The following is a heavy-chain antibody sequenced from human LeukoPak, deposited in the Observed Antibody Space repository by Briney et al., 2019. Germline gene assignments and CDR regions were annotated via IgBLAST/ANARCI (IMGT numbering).Heavy chain of an antibody. D-gene: IGHD3-22*01. V-gene: IGHV1-58*02. CDR1: GFTFTSSA. Sequence: SVKVSCKASGFTFTSSAMQWVRQARGQRLEWIGWILVGSGNTNYAQKFQERVTITRDISTSTAYMELSSLRSEDTAVYYCAVVETYYYDSSGYLYWGQGTLVTVSS. CDR3: AVVETYYYDSSGYLY. J-gene: IGHJ4*02. CDR2: ILVGSGNT.